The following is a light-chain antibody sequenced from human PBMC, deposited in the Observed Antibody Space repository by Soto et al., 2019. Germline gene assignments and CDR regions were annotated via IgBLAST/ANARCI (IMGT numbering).Light chain of an antibody. CDR1: QSVLTW. V-gene: IGKV1-5*03. J-gene: IGKJ2*01. Sequence: DLQVTQSPATLSASVGDTVSITCRASQSVLTWLAWYQQKPGKAPNLLIYKASRLRDGVPSRFSGSGSGTDFTLTISSLLPDDFASYFCKHYFSYPYAFGQGTKLEI. CDR3: KHYFSYPYA. CDR2: KAS.